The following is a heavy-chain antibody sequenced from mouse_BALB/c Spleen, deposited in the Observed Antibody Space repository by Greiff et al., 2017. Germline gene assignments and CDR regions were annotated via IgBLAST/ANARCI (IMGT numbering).Heavy chain of an antibody. Sequence: QVQLQQPGAELVKPGASVKLSCKASGYTFTSYWMHWVKQRPGQGLEWIGEINPSNGRTNYNEKFKSKATLTVDKSSSTAYMQLSSLTSEDSAVYYCARGHLLLRFPDWYFDVWGAGTTVTVSS. CDR3: ARGHLLLRFPDWYFDV. CDR2: INPSNGRT. CDR1: GYTFTSYW. J-gene: IGHJ1*01. V-gene: IGHV1S81*02. D-gene: IGHD1-1*01.